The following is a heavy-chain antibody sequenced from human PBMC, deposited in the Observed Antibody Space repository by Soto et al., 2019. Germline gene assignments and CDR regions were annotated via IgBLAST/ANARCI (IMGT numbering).Heavy chain of an antibody. J-gene: IGHJ5*02. CDR3: ARGGVTTIFGAS. D-gene: IGHD5-12*01. CDR2: IDTSSGTK. V-gene: IGHV3-48*02. CDR1: GFTFTRYS. Sequence: EVQLVESGGGLVQPGGSLRVSCAASGFTFTRYSMNWVRQAPGKGLEWLSYIDTSSGTKYYADSVKGRFIISRDNANNSLFLQMNSLRDEDTAVYYCARGGVTTIFGASWGQGTLVTVSS.